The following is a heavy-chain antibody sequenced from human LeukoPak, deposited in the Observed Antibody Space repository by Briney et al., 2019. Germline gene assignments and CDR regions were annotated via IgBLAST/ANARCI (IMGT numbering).Heavy chain of an antibody. CDR1: GFTFSSYG. CDR2: ISYDGSNK. J-gene: IGHJ3*02. V-gene: IGHV3-30*03. Sequence: GRSLRLSCAASGFTFSSYGMHWVRQAPGKGLEWVAVISYDGSNKYYADSVKGRFTISRDNSKNTLYLQMNSLRAEDTAVYYCARGSRPYYDSSLDAFDIWGQGTMVTVSS. CDR3: ARGSRPYYDSSLDAFDI. D-gene: IGHD3-22*01.